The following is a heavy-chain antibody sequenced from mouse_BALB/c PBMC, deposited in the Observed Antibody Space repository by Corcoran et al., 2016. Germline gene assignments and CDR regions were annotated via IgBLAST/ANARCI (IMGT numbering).Heavy chain of an antibody. CDR1: GFNIKDTY. CDR3: ARNDYDRYAMDY. Sequence: EVQLQQSGAELVKPGASVKLSCTASGFNIKDTYMHWVKQRPEQGLEWIGRIDPANGNAKYDPKFQGKATITADTSSNTAYLQLSSLTSEDTAGYYCARNDYDRYAMDYWGQGTSVTVSS. CDR2: IDPANGNA. D-gene: IGHD2-4*01. V-gene: IGHV14-3*02. J-gene: IGHJ4*01.